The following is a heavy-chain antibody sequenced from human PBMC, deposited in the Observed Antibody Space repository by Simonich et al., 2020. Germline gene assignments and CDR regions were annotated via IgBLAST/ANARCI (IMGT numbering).Heavy chain of an antibody. CDR1: GGSIRSYY. V-gene: IGHV4-59*08. CDR3: ARHDRWLQFYFDY. J-gene: IGHJ4*02. D-gene: IGHD5-12*01. Sequence: QVQLQESGPGLVKPSETLSLTCTVSGGSIRSYYWSWNRQPPGKGLEWIGYIYYSGSTNYNPSLKSRVTISVDTSKNQFSLKLSSVTAADTAVYYCARHDRWLQFYFDYWGQGTLVTVSS. CDR2: IYYSGST.